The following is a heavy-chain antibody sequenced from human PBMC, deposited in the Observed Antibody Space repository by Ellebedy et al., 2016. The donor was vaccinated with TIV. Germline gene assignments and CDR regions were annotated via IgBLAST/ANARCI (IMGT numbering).Heavy chain of an antibody. CDR3: AKDQVGGDGRGVFDI. CDR2: ILAGGDKI. Sequence: GESLKISCAASGFTFSSYAMAWVRQTPGKGLEWVSAILAGGDKIHYAESVKGRFTISRDNSKNTLFLQMNSLRAEDTAIYYCAKDQVGGDGRGVFDIWGQGKMVTVSS. D-gene: IGHD3-16*01. V-gene: IGHV3-23*01. CDR1: GFTFSSYA. J-gene: IGHJ3*02.